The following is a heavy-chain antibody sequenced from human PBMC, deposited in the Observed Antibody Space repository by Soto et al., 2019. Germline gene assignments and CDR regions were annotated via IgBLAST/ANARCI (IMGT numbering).Heavy chain of an antibody. V-gene: IGHV3-30*04. Sequence: GGSLSPSCVVSGFTFSAYAMHWVRQPPGKGLEWVAIVSYDGSSKYYADSVKGRFTSSRDNSNNTLYLKMNSLRAEDTAVYYCVQARFGAIDYWGQGAQVTVSS. D-gene: IGHD3-10*01. CDR1: GFTFSAYA. J-gene: IGHJ4*02. CDR3: VQARFGAIDY. CDR2: VSYDGSSK.